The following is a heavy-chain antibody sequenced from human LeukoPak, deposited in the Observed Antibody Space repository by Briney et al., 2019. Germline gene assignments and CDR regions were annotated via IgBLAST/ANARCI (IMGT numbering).Heavy chain of an antibody. CDR3: AAEKDRYFRY. Sequence: GGSLRLSCAAAGFKFYDYAMHWVRQVPGKGLEWVALITWNGGYTSYADSVKGRCTMSRDNSRNILYVHVNSLRIEDTAFYYCAAEKDRYFRYWGRGTPVTVSS. CDR1: GFKFYDYA. J-gene: IGHJ4*02. CDR2: ITWNGGYT. D-gene: IGHD1-1*01. V-gene: IGHV3-43*02.